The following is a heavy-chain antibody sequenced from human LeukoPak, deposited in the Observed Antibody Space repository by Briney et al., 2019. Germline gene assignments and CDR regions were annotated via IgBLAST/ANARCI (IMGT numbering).Heavy chain of an antibody. V-gene: IGHV4-39*07. CDR2: IYHSGSA. D-gene: IGHD3-10*01. CDR3: ARVRGSFYYAEIDY. CDR1: GGSISSSSYY. Sequence: ASETLSLTCTVSGGSISSSSYYWGWIRQPPEKGLDWIGSIYHSGSAYYNPSLKSRVTMSVDTSKNQFSLKLSSVTAADTAVYFCARVRGSFYYAEIDYWGQGTLVTVSS. J-gene: IGHJ4*02.